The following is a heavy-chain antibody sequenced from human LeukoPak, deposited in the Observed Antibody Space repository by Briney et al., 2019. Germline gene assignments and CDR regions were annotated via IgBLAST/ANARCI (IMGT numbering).Heavy chain of an antibody. CDR3: ARENDSSGYRDAFDI. V-gene: IGHV4-39*07. J-gene: IGHJ3*02. D-gene: IGHD3-22*01. CDR1: GGSISSSSYY. Sequence: SETLSLTCTVSGGSISSSSYYWGWIRQPPGKGLEWIGSIYYSGSTYYNPSLKSRVTISVDTSKNQFSLKLSSVTAADTAVYYCARENDSSGYRDAFDIWGQGTMVTVSS. CDR2: IYYSGST.